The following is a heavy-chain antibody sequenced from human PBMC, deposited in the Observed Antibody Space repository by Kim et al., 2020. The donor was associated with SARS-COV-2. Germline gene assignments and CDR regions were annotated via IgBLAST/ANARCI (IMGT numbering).Heavy chain of an antibody. J-gene: IGHJ4*01. CDR3: VRQYXSSTSCYRWGEFD. CDR2: ISSSGTHI. D-gene: IGHD2-2*01. CDR1: GFTFSRYS. V-gene: IGHV3-21*01. Sequence: GGSLRLSCAASGFTFSRYSFNWVRQAPGKGLEWVSSISSSGTHIYYADSVKGRFSISRXDAKNSVYLQMNSLRAEDTAVYYCVRQYXSSTSCYRWGEFD.